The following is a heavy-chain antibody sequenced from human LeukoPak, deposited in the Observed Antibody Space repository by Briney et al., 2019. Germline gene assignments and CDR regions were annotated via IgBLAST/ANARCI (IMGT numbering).Heavy chain of an antibody. CDR2: IKQDGSEK. Sequence: GGSLRLSCAASEFIFSGYWMNWVRQAPGKGLEWVANIKQDGSEKQYVDSVRGRFTISRDNAKNSLYLQVNSLRVEDTAVYYCARDGFVGAADYWGQGTLVTVSS. CDR1: EFIFSGYW. V-gene: IGHV3-7*01. D-gene: IGHD6-13*01. J-gene: IGHJ4*02. CDR3: ARDGFVGAADY.